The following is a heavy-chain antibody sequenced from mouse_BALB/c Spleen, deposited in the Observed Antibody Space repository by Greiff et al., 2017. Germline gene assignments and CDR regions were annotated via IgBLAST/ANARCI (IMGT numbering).Heavy chain of an antibody. Sequence: EVQRVESGGGLVKPGGSLKLSCAASGFTFSSYAMSWVRQTPEKRLEWVATISSGGSYTYYPDSVKGRFTISRDNAKNTLYLQMSSLRSEDTAMYYCARRYDGSYFDYWGQGTTLTVSS. CDR1: GFTFSSYA. CDR3: ARRYDGSYFDY. CDR2: ISSGGSYT. D-gene: IGHD2-3*01. V-gene: IGHV5-9-3*01. J-gene: IGHJ2*01.